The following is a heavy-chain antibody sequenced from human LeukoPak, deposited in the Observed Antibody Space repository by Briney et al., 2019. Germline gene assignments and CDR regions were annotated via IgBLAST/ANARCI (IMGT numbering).Heavy chain of an antibody. CDR3: TTVASGGDCYRF. Sequence: PGGSLRLSCAASGFTFSNYNMNWVRQTPGKGLEWVSSITRGSIYTFYADSVKGRFTISRDNAKNSLSLQMNSLRAEDTAVYYCTTVASGGDCYRFWGQGTLVTVSS. CDR1: GFTFSNYN. CDR2: ITRGSIYT. V-gene: IGHV3-21*01. J-gene: IGHJ4*02. D-gene: IGHD2-21*02.